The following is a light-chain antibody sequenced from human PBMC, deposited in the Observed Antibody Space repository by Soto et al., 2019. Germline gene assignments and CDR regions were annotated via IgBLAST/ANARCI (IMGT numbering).Light chain of an antibody. V-gene: IGKV3D-15*01. CDR2: DVF. J-gene: IGKJ4*02. CDR1: QSVGSD. CDR3: QHYNSYPLT. Sequence: EIVMTQSPATLSVSPGERATLSCRASQSVGSDLAWYQQKPGQAPKLVIYDVFTMDTGVPTRFSGSGSGTEFTLPISSLQSDEFVVYFCQHYNSYPLTFGGGTKVEIK.